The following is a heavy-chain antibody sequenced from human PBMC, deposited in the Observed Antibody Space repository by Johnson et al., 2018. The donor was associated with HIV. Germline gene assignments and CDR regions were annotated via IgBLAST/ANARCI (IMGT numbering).Heavy chain of an antibody. D-gene: IGHD3-10*01. V-gene: IGHV3-11*04. CDR1: GMAFSDLW. J-gene: IGHJ3*02. Sequence: QVQLVESGGGLVKPGGSLTVSCAASGMAFSDLWMNWVRQAPGKGLEWVAHISSSGSNRDYSDSVKGRFTISRDNAKNSLYLQMNSLRAEDTAVYYCAKEQWFGDLWAFDIWGQGTKVTVSS. CDR3: AKEQWFGDLWAFDI. CDR2: ISSSGSNR.